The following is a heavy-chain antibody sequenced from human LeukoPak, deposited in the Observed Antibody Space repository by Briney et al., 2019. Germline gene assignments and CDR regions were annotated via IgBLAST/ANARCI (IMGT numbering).Heavy chain of an antibody. V-gene: IGHV1-69*04. J-gene: IGHJ4*02. CDR2: IMPILGIA. Sequence: SVKVSCKASGGTFSSYAISWVRQAPGQGLEWMGRIMPILGIANYAQKFQGRVTITADKSTSTAYMELSSLRSEDTAVYYCARVDSGSHVFDYWGQGTLVTVSS. D-gene: IGHD1-26*01. CDR3: ARVDSGSHVFDY. CDR1: GGTFSSYA.